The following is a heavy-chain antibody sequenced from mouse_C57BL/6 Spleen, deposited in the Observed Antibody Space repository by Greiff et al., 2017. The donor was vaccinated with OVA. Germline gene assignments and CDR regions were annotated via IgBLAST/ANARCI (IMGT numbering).Heavy chain of an antibody. CDR1: GYTFTSYG. J-gene: IGHJ2*01. D-gene: IGHD1-1*01. V-gene: IGHV1-81*01. CDR2: IYPRSGNT. CDR3: ARGNSSYYYGSSNY. Sequence: QVQLQQSGAELARPGASVKLSCKASGYTFTSYGISWVKQRTGQGLEWIGEIYPRSGNTYYNEKFKGKATLTADKSSSTAYMELRSLTSEDSAVYFCARGNSSYYYGSSNYWGQGTTLTVSS.